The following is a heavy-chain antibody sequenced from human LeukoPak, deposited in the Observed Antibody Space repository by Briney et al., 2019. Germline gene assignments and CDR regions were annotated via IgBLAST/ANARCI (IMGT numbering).Heavy chain of an antibody. Sequence: PGGSLRLSCAASGFTFSNYAMTWVRQAPGKGLEWVSSVTASGGGSYYAGSVKGRFTISGDNSRNTLYLQMNSLGVGDTAVYYCAKGRSGYYEGLDYWGQGILVTVSS. V-gene: IGHV3-23*01. CDR3: AKGRSGYYEGLDY. CDR1: GFTFSNYA. J-gene: IGHJ4*02. CDR2: VTASGGGS. D-gene: IGHD5-12*01.